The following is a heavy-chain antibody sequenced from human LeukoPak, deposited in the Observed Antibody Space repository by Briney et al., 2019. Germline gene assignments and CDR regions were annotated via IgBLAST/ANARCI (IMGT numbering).Heavy chain of an antibody. J-gene: IGHJ4*02. V-gene: IGHV3-13*04. Sequence: PGGSLRLSCAASGFTFSKYDMHWVRQATGKGLEWVSGIGPTCERYYTGSVMGRFTISRENGKNSLYLQMNSLRDGDTAVYYCARGWNTGWYFFDYWGQGTLVTVSS. CDR1: GFTFSKYD. CDR2: IGPTCER. D-gene: IGHD6-19*01. CDR3: ARGWNTGWYFFDY.